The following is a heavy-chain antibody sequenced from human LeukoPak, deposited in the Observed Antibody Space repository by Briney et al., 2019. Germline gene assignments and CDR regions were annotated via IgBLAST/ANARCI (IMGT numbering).Heavy chain of an antibody. D-gene: IGHD3-10*02. CDR1: GFTFSSYE. J-gene: IGHJ6*04. CDR3: AELGITMIGGV. Sequence: GGTLRLSCAASGFTFSSYEMNWVRQAAGKGLEWVSYISSSGSTIYYADSVKGRFTISRDNAKNSLYLQMNSLRAEDTAVYYCAELGITMIGGVWGKGTTVTISS. V-gene: IGHV3-48*03. CDR2: ISSSGSTI.